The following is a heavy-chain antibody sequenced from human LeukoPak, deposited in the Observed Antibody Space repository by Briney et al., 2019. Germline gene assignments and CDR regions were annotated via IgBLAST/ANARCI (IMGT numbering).Heavy chain of an antibody. J-gene: IGHJ3*02. CDR2: MNPNSGNT. D-gene: IGHD3-22*01. CDR1: GYTFTSYD. Sequence: PGASVKVSCKAYGYTFTSYDINWERQATGQGLEWMGWMNPNSGNTGYAQKFQGRVTMTRNTSISTAYMELSSLRSEDTAVYYCARSLTYYYDSSGYKGHDAFDIWGQGTMVTVSS. V-gene: IGHV1-8*01. CDR3: ARSLTYYYDSSGYKGHDAFDI.